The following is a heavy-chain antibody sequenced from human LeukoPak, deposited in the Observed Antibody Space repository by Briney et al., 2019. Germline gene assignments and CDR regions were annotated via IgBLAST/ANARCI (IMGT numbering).Heavy chain of an antibody. CDR3: AREHTSGTYYIDY. D-gene: IGHD1-26*01. CDR1: GFTFSDYY. CDR2: ISNSGSTI. J-gene: IGHJ4*02. V-gene: IGHV3-11*01. Sequence: GSLRLSCAASGFTFSDYYMTWIRQAPGKGLEWVSYISNSGSTIYYADSVKGRFTISRDNGKNSLYLQMNGLRAEDTAVYYCAREHTSGTYYIDYWGQGTLVTVSS.